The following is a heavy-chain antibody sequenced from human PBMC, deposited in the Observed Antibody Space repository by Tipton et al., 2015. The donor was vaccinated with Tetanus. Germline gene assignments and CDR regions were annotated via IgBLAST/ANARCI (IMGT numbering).Heavy chain of an antibody. CDR1: GGSIRSSNW. V-gene: IGHV4-4*02. J-gene: IGHJ5*02. Sequence: TLSLTCAVSGGSIRSSNWWSWVRQTPGKGLEWIGEIYHSGTTNYNPSLKSRVTMSVDNSKNQFSLKLNSVTAADTAVYYCAILPKHWLAPRGAPWGQGILVTVSS. CDR2: IYHSGTT. D-gene: IGHD6-19*01. CDR3: AILPKHWLAPRGAP.